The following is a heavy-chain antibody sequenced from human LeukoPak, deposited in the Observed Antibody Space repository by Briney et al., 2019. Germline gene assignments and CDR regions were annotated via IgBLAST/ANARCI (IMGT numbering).Heavy chain of an antibody. V-gene: IGHV1-69*13. CDR2: IIPIFGTA. D-gene: IGHD2-15*01. J-gene: IGHJ4*02. CDR3: ARGVVVAAYVLDY. Sequence: SVKVSCKASGGTFSSYAISWVRQAPGQGLECMGGIIPIFGTANYAQKFQGRVTITADESTSTAYMELSSLRFEDMAVYYCARGVVVAAYVLDYWGQGTLVTVSS. CDR1: GGTFSSYA.